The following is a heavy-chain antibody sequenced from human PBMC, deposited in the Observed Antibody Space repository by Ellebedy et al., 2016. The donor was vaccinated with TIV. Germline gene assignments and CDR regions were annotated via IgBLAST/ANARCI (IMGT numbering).Heavy chain of an antibody. Sequence: GESLKISXTASGFTFSDYYMNWIRLAPGKGPEWVSKISNSAGDIHYADSVRGRFTISRDNTKNSLYLQMNNLRVEDTAIYFCARGGSSRSFSLRFDPWGQGTLVTVSS. CDR1: GFTFSDYY. V-gene: IGHV3-11*01. CDR3: ARGGSSRSFSLRFDP. J-gene: IGHJ5*02. CDR2: ISNSAGDI. D-gene: IGHD6-6*01.